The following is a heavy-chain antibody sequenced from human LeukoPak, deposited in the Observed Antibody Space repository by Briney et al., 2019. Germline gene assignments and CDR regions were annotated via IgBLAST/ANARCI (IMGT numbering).Heavy chain of an antibody. J-gene: IGHJ4*02. Sequence: SQTLSLTCTVSGRSISSGGYYWSWLRQHPGKGLELFGYIYYSGSTYYTPSLKRRVTISVDTSKHQFSLKLSSVTAADTAVYYCARVVTARALDYWGQGTLVTVSS. CDR1: GRSISSGGYY. CDR3: ARVVTARALDY. D-gene: IGHD2-21*01. CDR2: IYYSGST. V-gene: IGHV4-31*03.